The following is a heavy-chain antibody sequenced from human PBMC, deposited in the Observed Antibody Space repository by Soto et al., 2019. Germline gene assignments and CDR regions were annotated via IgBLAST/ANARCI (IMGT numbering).Heavy chain of an antibody. Sequence: QVQLQESGPGLVKPAETLSLICDVSGVSVRSSYWNWIRQSPGKGLAWIGYTYYTGDTFYNPSLRSRLAVSVDTAKNRVSLNLRSVTAAVTAVYYCPRWTYDGVKGLRGFAIWGPGAMVTISS. D-gene: IGHD3-16*01. J-gene: IGHJ3*02. CDR1: GVSVRSSY. V-gene: IGHV4-59*08. CDR2: TYYTGDT. CDR3: PRWTYDGVKGLRGFAI.